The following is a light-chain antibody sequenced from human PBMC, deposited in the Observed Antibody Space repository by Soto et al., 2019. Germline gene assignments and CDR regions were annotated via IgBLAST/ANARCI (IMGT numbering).Light chain of an antibody. J-gene: IGKJ5*01. CDR1: QSVSFSQ. V-gene: IGKV3-11*01. CDR3: QQRGDWPPIT. CDR2: NAS. Sequence: ETVLPQSPGTLSLSPGERATLSCRVSQSVSFSQLAWFQQKPGQPPRLLIYNASNRTTGIPARFSSIVSGTDFTLTISSLEPEDFAVYYCQQRGDWPPITFGQATRLEIK.